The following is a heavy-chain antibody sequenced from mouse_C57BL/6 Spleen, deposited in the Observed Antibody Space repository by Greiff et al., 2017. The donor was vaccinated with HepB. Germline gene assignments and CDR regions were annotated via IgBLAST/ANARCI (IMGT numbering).Heavy chain of an antibody. V-gene: IGHV1-64*01. CDR3: AIYYSNYYFDY. Sequence: QVQLQQPGAELVKPGASVKLSCKASGYTFTSYWMHWVKQRPGQGLELIGMIHPNSGSTNYNEKFKSKATLTVDKSSSTAYMQLSSLTSEDSAVYYCAIYYSNYYFDYWGQGTTLTVSS. CDR1: GYTFTSYW. CDR2: IHPNSGST. D-gene: IGHD2-5*01. J-gene: IGHJ2*01.